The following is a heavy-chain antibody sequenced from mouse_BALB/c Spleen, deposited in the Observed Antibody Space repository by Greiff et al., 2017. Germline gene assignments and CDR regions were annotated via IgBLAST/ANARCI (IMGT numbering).Heavy chain of an antibody. CDR3: AIAAYYYGSTYAMDY. D-gene: IGHD1-1*01. Sequence: EVQLQESGPELVKPSQSLSLTCTVTGYSITSGYSWHWIRQFPGNKLEWMGYIHYSGSTNYNPSLKSRISITRDTSKNQFFLQLNSVTTEDTATYYCAIAAYYYGSTYAMDYWGQGTSVTVSS. V-gene: IGHV3-1*02. CDR2: IHYSGST. J-gene: IGHJ4*01. CDR1: GYSITSGYS.